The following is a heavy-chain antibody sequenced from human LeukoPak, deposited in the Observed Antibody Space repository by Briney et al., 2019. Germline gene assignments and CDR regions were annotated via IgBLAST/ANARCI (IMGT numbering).Heavy chain of an antibody. D-gene: IGHD3-16*02. J-gene: IGHJ4*02. Sequence: PGGSLRLSCAASGFTFSSYAMSWVRQAPGKGLEWVAVISYDGSNKYYADSVKGRFTISRDNSKNTLYLQMNSLRAEDTAVYYCARDRGDYVWGSHPLDYWGQGTLVTVSS. CDR1: GFTFSSYA. CDR2: ISYDGSNK. V-gene: IGHV3-30-3*01. CDR3: ARDRGDYVWGSHPLDY.